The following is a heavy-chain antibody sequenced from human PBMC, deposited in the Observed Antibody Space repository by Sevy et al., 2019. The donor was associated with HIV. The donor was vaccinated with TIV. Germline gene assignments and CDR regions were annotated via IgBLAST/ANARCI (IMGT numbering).Heavy chain of an antibody. Sequence: GGSLRLSCAASGFSFRNYDMHWVRQAPGKGLEWLALVSFDGDSPYSADSVKGRFTSSRDNSKNTLYLQMNSLRVEDTAIYYCAKRGGHDTSGYVSYYYYGMDVWGQGTTVTVSS. CDR1: GFSFRNYD. V-gene: IGHV3-30*18. J-gene: IGHJ6*02. CDR3: AKRGGHDTSGYVSYYYYGMDV. CDR2: VSFDGDSP. D-gene: IGHD2-2*01.